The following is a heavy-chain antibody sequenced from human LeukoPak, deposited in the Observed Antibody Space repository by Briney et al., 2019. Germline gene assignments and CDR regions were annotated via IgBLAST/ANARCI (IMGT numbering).Heavy chain of an antibody. Sequence: SETLSLTCTVSGGSISSYYWSWIRQPAGKGLEWIGRTYTSGSTNYNPSLKSRVTMSVDTSKNQFSLKLSSVTAADTAVYYCARDPGRLDYYGSGSYYWHYYGMDVWGQGTTVTVSS. J-gene: IGHJ6*02. CDR3: ARDPGRLDYYGSGSYYWHYYGMDV. V-gene: IGHV4-4*07. CDR2: TYTSGST. D-gene: IGHD3-10*01. CDR1: GGSISSYY.